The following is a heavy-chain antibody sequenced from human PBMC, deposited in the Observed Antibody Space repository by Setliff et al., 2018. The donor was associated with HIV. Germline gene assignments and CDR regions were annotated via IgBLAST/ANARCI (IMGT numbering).Heavy chain of an antibody. V-gene: IGHV4-34*12. J-gene: IGHJ4*02. CDR2: IIPSGST. Sequence: SETLSLTCDVFGGSFSGYYWSWIRRPPGKGLEWIGEIIPSGSTNYNPSLKSRVTMSIDTSKSQFSLKLSSVTAADTAVYYCVRQADCGGDCVLGYWGQGTLVTVSS. D-gene: IGHD2-21*02. CDR1: GGSFSGYY. CDR3: VRQADCGGDCVLGY.